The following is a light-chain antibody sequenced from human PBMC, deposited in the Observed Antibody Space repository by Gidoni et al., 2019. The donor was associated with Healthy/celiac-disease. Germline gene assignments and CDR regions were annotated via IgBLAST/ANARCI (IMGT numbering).Light chain of an antibody. J-gene: IGKJ5*01. CDR2: DAS. Sequence: EIVLTQSPATLSLSPGERATLSCRASQSVSSYLAWYQQKPGQAPRLLIYDASNRATGIPARFSGSGSGTDFTLPISSLEPEDFAVYSCQQRSNWPPLITFGQGTRLEIK. V-gene: IGKV3-11*01. CDR3: QQRSNWPPLIT. CDR1: QSVSSY.